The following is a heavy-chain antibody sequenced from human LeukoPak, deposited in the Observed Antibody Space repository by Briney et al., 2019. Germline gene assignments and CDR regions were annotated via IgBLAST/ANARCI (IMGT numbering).Heavy chain of an antibody. CDR1: GGSISSSSYY. J-gene: IGHJ5*02. CDR3: ARHAVAASLTGYYWHWFDP. Sequence: PSETLSLTCTVSGGSISSSSYYWGWIRQPPGKGLEWIGSIYYSGSTYYNPSLKSRVTISVDTSKNPFSLKLSSVTAADTAVYYCARHAVAASLTGYYWHWFDPWGQGTLVTVSS. D-gene: IGHD3-9*01. V-gene: IGHV4-39*01. CDR2: IYYSGST.